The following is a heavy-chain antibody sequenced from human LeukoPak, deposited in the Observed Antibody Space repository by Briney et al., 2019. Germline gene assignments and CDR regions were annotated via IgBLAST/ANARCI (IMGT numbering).Heavy chain of an antibody. D-gene: IGHD2-15*01. J-gene: IGHJ6*02. CDR1: GYTFTSYY. Sequence: GASVKVSCKASGYTFTSYYMHWVRQAPGQGLEWMGIINPSGGSTSYAQKFQGRVTMTRDTSTSTVYMELSSLRSEDTAVYYCARDVSIRALGYCSGGSCYSTQTHPTGYYGMDVWGQGTTVTVSS. V-gene: IGHV1-46*01. CDR2: INPSGGST. CDR3: ARDVSIRALGYCSGGSCYSTQTHPTGYYGMDV.